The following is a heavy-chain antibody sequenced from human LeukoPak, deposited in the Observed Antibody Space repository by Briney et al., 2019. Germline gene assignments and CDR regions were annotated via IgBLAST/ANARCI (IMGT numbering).Heavy chain of an antibody. CDR3: ARGDCSGGSCYPYLDY. J-gene: IGHJ4*02. CDR1: GYTFTSYY. V-gene: IGHV1-46*01. Sequence: ASVKVSCKASGYTFTSYYMHWVRQAPGQGLEWMGIINPSGGSTSYAQKFQGRVTMTRDTSTSTVYMELSSLRSEDTAVYYCARGDCSGGSCYPYLDYWGQGTLVTVSS. D-gene: IGHD2-15*01. CDR2: INPSGGST.